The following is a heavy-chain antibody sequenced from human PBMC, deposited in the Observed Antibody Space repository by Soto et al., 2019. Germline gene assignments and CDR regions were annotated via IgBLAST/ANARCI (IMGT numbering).Heavy chain of an antibody. V-gene: IGHV5-51*01. J-gene: IGHJ5*02. CDR3: ARGYFDSGHGYDL. Sequence: EXLKISCKCPGHXFSNYWFVWVRQTPGKGLEWMGIIFFRYSETKFSPSFQGQVTISVDKSLNTVCLQWNTLKPSDSGVYYCARGYFDSGHGYDLWGQGTQGTVSS. CDR2: IFFRYSET. CDR1: GHXFSNYW. D-gene: IGHD3-9*01.